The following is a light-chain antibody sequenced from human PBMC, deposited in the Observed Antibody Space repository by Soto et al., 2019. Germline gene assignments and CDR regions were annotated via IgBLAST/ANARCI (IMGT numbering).Light chain of an antibody. V-gene: IGLV2-8*01. CDR1: SSDVGGYNS. J-gene: IGLJ1*01. Sequence: QSALTQPPSASGSPGQSVTISCIGTSSDVGGYNSVSWYQHHPGKAPKLMIYEVSKRPSGVPDRFSGSKSANTASLTVSWLQAEDEADYYCSSYAGSNNYVFGTGTKLTVL. CDR3: SSYAGSNNYV. CDR2: EVS.